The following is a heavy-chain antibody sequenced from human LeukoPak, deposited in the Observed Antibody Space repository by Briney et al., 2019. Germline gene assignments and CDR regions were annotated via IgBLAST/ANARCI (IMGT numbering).Heavy chain of an antibody. J-gene: IGHJ6*03. CDR2: ISGSGGST. V-gene: IGHV3-23*01. CDR3: AKRGSSGWYNNSYYMDV. D-gene: IGHD6-19*01. Sequence: GGSLRLSCAASGFTFSSYAMSWVRQAPGKGLEWVSAISGSGGSTYYADSVKGRFTISRDNSKNTLYLQMNSLRAEDTAVYYCAKRGSSGWYNNSYYMDVWGKGTTITVSS. CDR1: GFTFSSYA.